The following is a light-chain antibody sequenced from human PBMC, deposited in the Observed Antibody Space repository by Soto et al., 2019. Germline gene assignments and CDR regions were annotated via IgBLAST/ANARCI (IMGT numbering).Light chain of an antibody. J-gene: IGLJ1*01. Sequence: QSALTQPRSVSGSPGQSVTISCNGTSSDVGGYNYVSWYQQHPGKAPKLMISDVSKRPSGVPDRFSACKSGNTAAPTTSGRQADDEADYYCCSYAASCKAHVFGTGTKVTVL. CDR2: DVS. CDR1: SSDVGGYNY. V-gene: IGLV2-11*01. CDR3: CSYAASCKAHV.